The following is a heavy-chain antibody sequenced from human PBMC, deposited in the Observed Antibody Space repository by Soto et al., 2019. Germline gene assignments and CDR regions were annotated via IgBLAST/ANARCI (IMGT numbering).Heavy chain of an antibody. Sequence: QVQLVQSGAEVKKPGASVKVSCEASGYNFDAFDIHWVRQAAGQGLEWMGWMNPRTGDTACAQEFQDRVTMTSDTSRNTAYMEVSGLRSEDTAVYFCVRQPGGVATPGDDYWGQGTLVTVSS. CDR1: GYNFDAFD. J-gene: IGHJ4*02. D-gene: IGHD3-10*01. CDR3: VRQPGGVATPGDDY. V-gene: IGHV1-8*02. CDR2: MNPRTGDT.